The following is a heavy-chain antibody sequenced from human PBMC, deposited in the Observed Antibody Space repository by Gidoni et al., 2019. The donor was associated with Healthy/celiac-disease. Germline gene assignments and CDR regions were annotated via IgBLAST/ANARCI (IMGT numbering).Heavy chain of an antibody. Sequence: QVQLVQSGAEVKKPGASVKVSCQASGYTFTGYYMHWVRQAPGQGLEWMGWINPNSGGTNDAQKCQGRVTMTRDTSISTAYMERSRLRSDDTAVYYCARDSSSFRIAALLGYWGQGTLVTVSS. CDR1: GYTFTGYY. J-gene: IGHJ4*02. V-gene: IGHV1-2*02. D-gene: IGHD6-6*01. CDR2: INPNSGGT. CDR3: ARDSSSFRIAALLGY.